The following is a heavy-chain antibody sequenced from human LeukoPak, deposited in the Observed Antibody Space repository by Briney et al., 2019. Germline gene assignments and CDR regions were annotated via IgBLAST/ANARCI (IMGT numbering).Heavy chain of an antibody. CDR2: IYDSGST. J-gene: IGHJ4*02. Sequence: SETLSLTCSLAARSITGGGYFWTWIRQHPGKGLDWFGYIYDSGSTYYNPSLQSRCTMSVDTSKNQFSLNLPSVTAADTGVYYCARDLEVGGSRRLHYWGQGTLVTVSS. CDR1: ARSITGGGYF. CDR3: ARDLEVGGSRRLHY. V-gene: IGHV4-31*03. D-gene: IGHD3-10*01.